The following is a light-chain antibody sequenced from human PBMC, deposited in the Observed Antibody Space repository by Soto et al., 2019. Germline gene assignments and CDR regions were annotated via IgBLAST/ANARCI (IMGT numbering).Light chain of an antibody. CDR3: TSYISSNTLVV. J-gene: IGLJ2*01. CDR1: SSDVGGYNY. CDR2: EVS. Sequence: QSALTQPASVSGSPGQSITISCTGTSSDVGGYNYVSWYQQYPGKVPKVIIYEVSNRPSGVSNRFSGSKSGNTASLTISGLQAEDEADYCCTSYISSNTLVVFGGGTKVTVL. V-gene: IGLV2-14*01.